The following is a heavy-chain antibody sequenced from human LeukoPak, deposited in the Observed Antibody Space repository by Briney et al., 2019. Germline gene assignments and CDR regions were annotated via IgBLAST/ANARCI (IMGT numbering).Heavy chain of an antibody. CDR3: ARHRSSGYYDF. CDR2: ISPGDSDT. CDR1: GSIFATYW. V-gene: IGHV5-51*01. J-gene: IGHJ4*02. D-gene: IGHD3-22*01. Sequence: GESLQISCQGSGSIFATYWVGWGRQVPGKGREWVGIISPGDSDTRYGPSFQGQVTFSVDKSISTAYLQWSSLKASDTAMYYCARHRSSGYYDFWGQGTLVTVSA.